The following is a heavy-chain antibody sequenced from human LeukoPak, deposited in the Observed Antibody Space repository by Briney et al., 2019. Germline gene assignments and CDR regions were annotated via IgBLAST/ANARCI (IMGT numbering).Heavy chain of an antibody. V-gene: IGHV1-18*01. J-gene: IGHJ4*02. CDR3: ARGLNYYGSGSYYNPTDY. Sequence: GASVKVSCKASGYTFTSYGISWVRPAPGQGLEWMGWISAYNGNTNYAQKLQGRVTMTTDTSTSTAYMELRSLRSDDTAVYYCARGLNYYGSGSYYNPTDYWGQGTLVTVSS. D-gene: IGHD3-10*01. CDR1: GYTFTSYG. CDR2: ISAYNGNT.